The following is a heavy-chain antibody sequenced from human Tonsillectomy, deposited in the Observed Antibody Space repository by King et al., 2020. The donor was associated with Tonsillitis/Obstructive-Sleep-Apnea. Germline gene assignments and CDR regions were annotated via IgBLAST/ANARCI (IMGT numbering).Heavy chain of an antibody. CDR2: LSGTIARV. V-gene: IGHV3-48*02. D-gene: IGHD3-3*01. Sequence: VQPVESGGDLVQPGGSLRLSCAASGFTFSTSAMNWVRQAPGKGLEWVSYLSGTIARVHYADSVKGRFTISRDNAKNSLYLQMNSLRDEDTAVYFCARDLSFGHAYCYYIDAWGKGTTVTVSS. CDR1: GFTFSTSA. J-gene: IGHJ6*03. CDR3: ARDLSFGHAYCYYIDA.